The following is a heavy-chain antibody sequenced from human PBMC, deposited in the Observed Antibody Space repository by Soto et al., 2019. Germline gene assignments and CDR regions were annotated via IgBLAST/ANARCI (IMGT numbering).Heavy chain of an antibody. J-gene: IGHJ4*02. CDR3: GKFTEAGYSSIWCYFEN. D-gene: IGHD6-19*01. V-gene: IGHV3-21*06. CDR1: GFTFSGYS. CDR2: ISSRSTNI. Sequence: GGSLRLSCVGSGFTFSGYSMAWVRQAPGRGLEWVASISSRSTNIDYADSVKGRFTISRDNAKNLVSLQMSSLRGEDTALYYCGKFTEAGYSSIWCYFENWGQGTPVTVSS.